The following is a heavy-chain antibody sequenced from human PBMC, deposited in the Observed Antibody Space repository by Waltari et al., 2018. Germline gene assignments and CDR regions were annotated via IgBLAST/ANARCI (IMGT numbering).Heavy chain of an antibody. D-gene: IGHD4-17*01. J-gene: IGHJ6*02. CDR1: GGSFSGYY. CDR2: INHSGST. Sequence: QVQLQQWGAGLLKPSETLSLTCAVYGGSFSGYYWRWIRQPPGKGLEWIGEINHSGSTTSNPSLKSRVTISVDSSKNQFPLKLSSATASDTAVYYCARDSKYGDPIRYYYYYDMDVWGQGTTVTVSS. CDR3: ARDSKYGDPIRYYYYYDMDV. V-gene: IGHV4-34*01.